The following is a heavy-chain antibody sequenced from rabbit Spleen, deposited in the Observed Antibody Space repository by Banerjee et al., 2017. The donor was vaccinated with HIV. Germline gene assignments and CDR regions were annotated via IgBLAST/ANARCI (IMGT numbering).Heavy chain of an antibody. CDR1: GFDFSNYG. D-gene: IGHD5-1*01. J-gene: IGHJ4*01. Sequence: EESGGDLVKPGASLTLTCTASGFDFSNYGLSWVRQPPGKGLEWIGYIDPVFGSTYYANSVKGRFTISRDNAHKTVFLQLRSLTAADTATYFCVRKGGYDDLWGPGTLVTVS. V-gene: IGHV1S47*01. CDR2: IDPVFGST. CDR3: VRKGGYDDL.